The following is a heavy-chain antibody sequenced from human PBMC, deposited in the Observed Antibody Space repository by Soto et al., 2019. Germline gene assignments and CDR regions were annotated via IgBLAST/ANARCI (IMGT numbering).Heavy chain of an antibody. J-gene: IGHJ3*02. Sequence: QEFPGRVTITRDTSASTAYMELSSLRSEDMAVYYCARGPPGYSGSYGAFDIWGQGTMVTVSS. D-gene: IGHD1-26*01. CDR3: ARGPPGYSGSYGAFDI. V-gene: IGHV1-3*02.